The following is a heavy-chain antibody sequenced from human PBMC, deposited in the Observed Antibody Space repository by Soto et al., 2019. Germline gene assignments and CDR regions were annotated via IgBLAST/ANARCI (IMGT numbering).Heavy chain of an antibody. CDR1: GGSISSSSYY. CDR3: ARQLPYDFWSGYFLTPFDY. V-gene: IGHV4-39*01. Sequence: TLSLTCTVSGGSISSSSYYWGWIRQPPGKGLEWIGSIYYSGSTYYNPSLKSRVTISVDTSKNQFSLKLSSVTAADTAVYYCARQLPYDFWSGYFLTPFDYWGQGTLVTVSS. CDR2: IYYSGST. D-gene: IGHD3-3*01. J-gene: IGHJ4*02.